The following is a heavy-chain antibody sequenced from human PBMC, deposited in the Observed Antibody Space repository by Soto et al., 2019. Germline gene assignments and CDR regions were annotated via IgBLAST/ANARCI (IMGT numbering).Heavy chain of an antibody. V-gene: IGHV3-33*01. CDR2: IWHGGSNK. CDR1: GITLSSHG. Sequence: GGSLRLSCAASGITLSSHGMHWVLQAPGKGLGWVAVIWHGGSNKHYADSGKGRVTISRDNSKNTVYLQMNTLRAEDTAVYFCARDLVGRDIPGYNWLDSGGQGSPVTVPS. CDR3: ARDLVGRDIPGYNWLDS. J-gene: IGHJ5*01. D-gene: IGHD1-26*01.